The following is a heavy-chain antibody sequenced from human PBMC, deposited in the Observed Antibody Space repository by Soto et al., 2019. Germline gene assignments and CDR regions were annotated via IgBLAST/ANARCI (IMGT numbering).Heavy chain of an antibody. CDR1: GYTFTSYY. D-gene: IGHD2-2*01. J-gene: IGHJ5*02. V-gene: IGHV1-46*03. CDR2: INPSGGST. Sequence: GASVKVSCKASGYTFTSYYMHWARQAPGQGLEWMGIINPSGGSTSYAQKFQGRVTMTRDTSTSTVYMEPSSLRSEDTAVYYCARDSRGPPPTTPAPFDPWGQGTLVTVS. CDR3: ARDSRGPPPTTPAPFDP.